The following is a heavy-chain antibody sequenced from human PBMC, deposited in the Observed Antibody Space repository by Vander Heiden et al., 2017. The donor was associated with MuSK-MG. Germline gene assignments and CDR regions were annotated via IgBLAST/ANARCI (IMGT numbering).Heavy chain of an antibody. D-gene: IGHD3-3*01. CDR2: IRQDGSET. V-gene: IGHV3-7*01. J-gene: IGHJ3*02. Sequence: EVQLVESGGGLVQPGGSLRLSCAASGFTVRSYWMSWVRQAPGKGLEWVANIRQDGSETYYVDSVKGRFTISRDNAKNSLYLQMNSLRAEDTAVYYCARRVFWSGPDGFDIWGQGTMVTVSS. CDR3: ARRVFWSGPDGFDI. CDR1: GFTVRSYW.